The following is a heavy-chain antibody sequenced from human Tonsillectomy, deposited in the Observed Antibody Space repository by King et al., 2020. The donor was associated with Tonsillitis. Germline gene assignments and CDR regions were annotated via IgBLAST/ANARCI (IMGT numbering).Heavy chain of an antibody. CDR3: AKDGTVAVASSWETYFDY. CDR1: RFTFNSYG. Sequence: QVQLVESGGGVVQPGRSLRLSCAASRFTFNSYGMHWVRQAPGKGLEWVALISLDGNNKYYADSVKGRFTISRDNSKNTLYLQMNSLRPEDTAVYFCAKDGTVAVASSWETYFDYWGQGTLVTVSS. J-gene: IGHJ4*02. CDR2: ISLDGNNK. V-gene: IGHV3-30*18. D-gene: IGHD6-19*01.